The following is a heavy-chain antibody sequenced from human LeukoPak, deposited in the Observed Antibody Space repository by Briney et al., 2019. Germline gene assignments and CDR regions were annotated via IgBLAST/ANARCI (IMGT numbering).Heavy chain of an antibody. D-gene: IGHD5-18*01. CDR3: ARLGSRIQLWLVFFDY. V-gene: IGHV4-39*01. CDR2: IYYSGST. Sequence: SETLSLTCTVSGGSISSSSYYWGWIRQPPGKGLEWIGSIYYSGSTCYNPSLKSRVTISVDTSKNQFSLKLSSVTAADTAVYYCARLGSRIQLWLVFFDYWGQGTLVTVSS. J-gene: IGHJ4*02. CDR1: GGSISSSSYY.